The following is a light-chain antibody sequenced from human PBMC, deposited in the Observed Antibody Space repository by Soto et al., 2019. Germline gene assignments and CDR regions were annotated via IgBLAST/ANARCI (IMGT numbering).Light chain of an antibody. CDR2: GAS. CDR1: QSVSSSY. V-gene: IGKV3-20*01. Sequence: EIVLTQSPGTLSLSPGERATLSCRASQSVSSSYLTWYQQKPGQAPRLLIYGASSRAIGIPDRFSGSGSGTDFTLTISRLEPEDFAVYYCHQFSSSPPWTFGQGTKVEIK. CDR3: HQFSSSPPWT. J-gene: IGKJ1*01.